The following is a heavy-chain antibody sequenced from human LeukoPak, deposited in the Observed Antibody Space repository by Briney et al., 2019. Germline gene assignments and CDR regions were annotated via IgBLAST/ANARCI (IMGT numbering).Heavy chain of an antibody. J-gene: IGHJ4*02. V-gene: IGHV4-59*08. Sequence: SETLSLTCTVSNGSITSHYWSWIRQSPGQGPEWIGYVYYSGSTSYNPSLKSRVTVSMDTSKKQFSLIMKSVTGADTAVYFCARFNWGGYYFDYWGRGTLVTVSS. CDR2: VYYSGST. D-gene: IGHD7-27*01. CDR3: ARFNWGGYYFDY. CDR1: NGSITSHY.